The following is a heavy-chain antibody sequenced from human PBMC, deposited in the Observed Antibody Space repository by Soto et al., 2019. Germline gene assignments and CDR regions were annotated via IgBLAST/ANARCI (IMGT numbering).Heavy chain of an antibody. Sequence: SETLSLTCSIYSGSFSGYYWSWIRQPPGKGLEWIGEISQSGNTNYSPSLKSRVSISIDTSKKQFSLNLASVSAADTAVYYCARAPKVSGSSQTRPDFWGQGTLVNVSS. J-gene: IGHJ4*02. CDR2: ISQSGNT. CDR3: ARAPKVSGSSQTRPDF. V-gene: IGHV4-34*01. CDR1: SGSFSGYY. D-gene: IGHD6-6*01.